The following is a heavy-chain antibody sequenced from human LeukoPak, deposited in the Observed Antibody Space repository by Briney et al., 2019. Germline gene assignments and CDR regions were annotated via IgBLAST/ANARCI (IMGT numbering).Heavy chain of an antibody. V-gene: IGHV3-23*01. J-gene: IGHJ4*02. CDR3: AKGDCSSTSCYSGYYFDY. D-gene: IGHD2-2*01. CDR2: ISGSGGST. Sequence: GGSLRLSCAASGFTFSSYAMSWVRQAPGKGLEWVSAISGSGGSTYYADSVKGRFTISRDNSKNTLYLQMNSLRAEDTAVYYCAKGDCSSTSCYSGYYFDYWGQGTLVTVSS. CDR1: GFTFSSYA.